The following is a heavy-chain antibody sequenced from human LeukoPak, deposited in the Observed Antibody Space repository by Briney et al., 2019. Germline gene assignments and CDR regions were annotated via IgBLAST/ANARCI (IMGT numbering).Heavy chain of an antibody. CDR2: IIPIFGTA. D-gene: IGHD3-9*01. CDR3: SRLNWDAIRYYDILTGPTGRAFDI. CDR1: GATFSSYA. J-gene: IGHJ3*02. V-gene: IGHV1-69*05. Sequence: SVKLSCKASGATFSSYAISWVRHAPGQGLERTGTIIPIFGTANYAQKFQGTVTITTDDSTSTAYMELSRLRSEDTAVYYCSRLNWDAIRYYDILTGPTGRAFDIWGQGTMVTVSS.